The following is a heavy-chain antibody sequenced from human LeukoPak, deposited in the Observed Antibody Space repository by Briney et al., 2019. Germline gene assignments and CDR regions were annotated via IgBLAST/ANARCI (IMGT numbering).Heavy chain of an antibody. CDR1: GYTFTSYG. V-gene: IGHV1-18*04. D-gene: IGHD2-2*02. CDR2: ISAYNGNT. Sequence: ASVKVSCKASGYTFTSYGISWVRQAPGQGLEWMGWISAYNGNTNYAQKLQGRVTVTTDTSTSTAYMELRSLRSDDTAVYYCARDRATGPATAILDYYGMDVWSKGTTVTVSS. CDR3: ARDRATGPATAILDYYGMDV. J-gene: IGHJ6*04.